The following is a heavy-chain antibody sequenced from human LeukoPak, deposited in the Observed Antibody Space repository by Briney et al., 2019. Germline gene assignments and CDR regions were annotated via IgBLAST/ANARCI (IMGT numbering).Heavy chain of an antibody. CDR2: ISWNSGSI. Sequence: PGGSLRLSCAASGFTFDDYAMHWVRQAPGKGLEGVSGISWNSGSIVYADSVKGRFTISRDNAKNSLYLQMNSLRAEDTALYYCTKDGGRGLAARYYMGHFDYWGQGTLVTVSS. CDR3: TKDGGRGLAARYYMGHFDY. CDR1: GFTFDDYA. J-gene: IGHJ4*02. V-gene: IGHV3-9*01. D-gene: IGHD6-6*01.